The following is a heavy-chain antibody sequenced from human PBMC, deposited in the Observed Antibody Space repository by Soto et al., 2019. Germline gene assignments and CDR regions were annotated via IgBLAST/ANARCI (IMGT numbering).Heavy chain of an antibody. D-gene: IGHD6-6*01. CDR1: GYTFSTYD. Sequence: QVQLVQSGAEVMKPGASVKVSCKASGYTFSTYDIIWMRQATGQVLEWMGWLNPNSGHTGYAQKFQGRVTLTRDTSISTAYMELSRLRSTDTAVYFCARRLSSSTFYYYLDVWGKGTTVTVSS. CDR3: ARRLSSSTFYYYLDV. J-gene: IGHJ6*03. V-gene: IGHV1-8*01. CDR2: LNPNSGHT.